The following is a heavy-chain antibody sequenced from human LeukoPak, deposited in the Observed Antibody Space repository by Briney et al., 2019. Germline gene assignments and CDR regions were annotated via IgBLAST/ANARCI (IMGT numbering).Heavy chain of an antibody. CDR2: ITITGSSP. CDR3: AKSSSSWSYYFNY. J-gene: IGHJ4*02. V-gene: IGHV3-23*01. D-gene: IGHD6-13*01. CDR1: GFTFSGYA. Sequence: GGSLRLSCAASGFTFSGYATAWVRQAPGKGLEWVSSITITGSSPSYADSVKGRFTVSRDNSKNTLYLQMNSLRAEDTAVYFCAKSSSSWSYYFNYRGQGTLVTVSS.